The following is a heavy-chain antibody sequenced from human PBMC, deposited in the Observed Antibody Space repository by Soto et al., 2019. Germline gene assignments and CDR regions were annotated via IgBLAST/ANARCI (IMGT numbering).Heavy chain of an antibody. Sequence: ASVKVSCKASGYSFTSYGISWVRQAPGQGLEWMGWISAYNGNKKYAQKLQGRVTMTTDTSTSTAYMELRSLRSDDTAVYYCAGGLISGSPLDYWGQGTLVTV. CDR3: AGGLISGSPLDY. CDR1: GYSFTSYG. J-gene: IGHJ4*02. CDR2: ISAYNGNK. D-gene: IGHD3-10*01. V-gene: IGHV1-18*01.